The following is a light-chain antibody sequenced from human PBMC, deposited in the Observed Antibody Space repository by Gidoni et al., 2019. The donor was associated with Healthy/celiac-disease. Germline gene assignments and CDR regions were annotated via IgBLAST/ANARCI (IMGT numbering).Light chain of an antibody. V-gene: IGKV3-20*01. J-gene: IGKJ4*01. CDR1: QSVSSSY. CDR3: QQYGSCLT. CDR2: SAS. Sequence: STGTLSLSPGERATLSCRASQSVSSSYLAWYQQKPGQAPRLLIYSASSRATGIPDRFSGSGSGTDFTLTISRLEPEDFAVYYCQQYGSCLTFGGGTKVEIK.